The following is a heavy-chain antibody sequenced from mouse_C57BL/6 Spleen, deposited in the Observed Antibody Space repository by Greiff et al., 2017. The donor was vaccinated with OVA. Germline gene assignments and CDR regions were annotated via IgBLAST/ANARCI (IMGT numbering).Heavy chain of an antibody. Sequence: GGGLVQPKGSLKLSCAASGFSFNTYAMNWVRQAPGKGLEWVARIRSKSNNYATYYAGSVKDRFTISRDDSESMLYPQMNNLKTEDTAMYYCVSEMITTVVFEYCGQGTTRTVSS. V-gene: IGHV10-1*01. CDR1: GFSFNTYA. CDR2: IRSKSNNYAT. J-gene: IGHJ2*01. CDR3: VSEMITTVVFEY. D-gene: IGHD1-1*01.